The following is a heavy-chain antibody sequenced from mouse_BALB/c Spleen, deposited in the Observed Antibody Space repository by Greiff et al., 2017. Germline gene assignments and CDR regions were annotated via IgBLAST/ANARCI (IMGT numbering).Heavy chain of an antibody. D-gene: IGHD2-3*01. CDR1: GYSITSGYY. CDR3: AREGDGFYYFDY. Sequence: EVKLVESGPGLVKPSQSLSLTCSVTGYSITSGYYWNWIRQFPGNKLEWMGYISYDGSNNYNPSLKNRISITRDTSKNQFFLKLNSVTTEDTATYYCAREGDGFYYFDYWGQGTTLTVSS. J-gene: IGHJ2*01. V-gene: IGHV3-6*02. CDR2: ISYDGSN.